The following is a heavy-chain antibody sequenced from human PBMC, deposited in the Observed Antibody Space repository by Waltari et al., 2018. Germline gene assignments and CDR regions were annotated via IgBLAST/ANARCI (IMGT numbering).Heavy chain of an antibody. CDR3: ARLGATVFDY. CDR2: INHSGSH. V-gene: IGHV4-34*01. J-gene: IGHJ4*02. Sequence: QVQLQQWGAGLLKPSETLSLTCAVYGGSFSGYYWSWIRQPPGKGLEWNGEINHSGSHNYNPSLKGRVTISVDTSKNQFSLRLSSVTAADTAVYYGARLGATVFDYWGQGTLVTVSS. D-gene: IGHD1-26*01. CDR1: GGSFSGYY.